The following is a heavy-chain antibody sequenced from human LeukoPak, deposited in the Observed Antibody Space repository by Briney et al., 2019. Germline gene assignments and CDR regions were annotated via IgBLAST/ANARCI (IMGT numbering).Heavy chain of an antibody. J-gene: IGHJ4*02. CDR3: AKADDGNYPPHY. Sequence: PGGSLRLSCAASGFAFSTSWMNWVRQAPGKGLEWVASMKEDGSEKFFVDSVKGRFTVSRDNSKNTLYLQMNSLRVEDTAVYYCAKADDGNYPPHYWGQGALVTVSS. V-gene: IGHV3-7*02. CDR2: MKEDGSEK. CDR1: GFAFSTSW. D-gene: IGHD1-7*01.